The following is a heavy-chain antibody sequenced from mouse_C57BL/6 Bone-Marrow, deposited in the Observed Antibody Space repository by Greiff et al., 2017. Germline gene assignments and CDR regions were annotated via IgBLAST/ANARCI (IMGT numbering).Heavy chain of an antibody. D-gene: IGHD4-1*01. Sequence: VQLQQSGPELVKPGASVKISCKASGYSFTSYYIHWVKQRPGQGLEWIGWIYPGSGNTKYNEKFKGKATLTADTSSSPAYMQLSSLTSEDSAVYYCARRTGTDWYFDVWGTGTTVTVSS. V-gene: IGHV1-66*01. CDR1: GYSFTSYY. CDR2: IYPGSGNT. J-gene: IGHJ1*03. CDR3: ARRTGTDWYFDV.